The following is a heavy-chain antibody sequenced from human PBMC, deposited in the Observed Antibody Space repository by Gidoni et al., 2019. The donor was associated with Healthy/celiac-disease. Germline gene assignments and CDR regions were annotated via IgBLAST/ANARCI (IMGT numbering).Heavy chain of an antibody. Sequence: EVQLVESGVGLVKPGGSLRLSCPASGFTFTSYSMNWVRQAPGKGLEWVSSISSSSSYRYYADSVKGRFTISRDNAKNSLYLQMNSLRAEDTAVYYCARDLRFNSSGWKGNWGQGTLVTVSS. CDR2: ISSSSSYR. CDR3: ARDLRFNSSGWKGN. V-gene: IGHV3-21*01. D-gene: IGHD6-19*01. CDR1: GFTFTSYS. J-gene: IGHJ4*02.